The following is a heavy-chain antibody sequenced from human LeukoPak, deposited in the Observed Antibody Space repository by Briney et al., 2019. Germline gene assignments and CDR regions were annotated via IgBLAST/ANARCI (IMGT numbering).Heavy chain of an antibody. D-gene: IGHD2-2*01. CDR3: ANGGVVNY. CDR1: GGSVSSSSYY. CDR2: INHSGST. J-gene: IGHJ4*02. V-gene: IGHV4-39*07. Sequence: PSETLSLTCTVSGGSVSSSSYYWSWIRQPPRKGLEWIGEINHSGSTNYNPSLKSRVTISVDTSKNQFSLKLSSVTAADTAVYYCANGGVVNYWGQGTLVTVSS.